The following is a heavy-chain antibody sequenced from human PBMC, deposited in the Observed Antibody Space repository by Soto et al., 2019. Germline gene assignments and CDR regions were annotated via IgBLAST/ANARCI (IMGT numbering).Heavy chain of an antibody. CDR1: GYIFSNFY. CDR3: ARDKVYGDNSFDF. V-gene: IGHV1-46*01. D-gene: IGHD4-17*01. Sequence: QVSLVQSGAEVKKPGASVNVSCKAFGYIFSNFYIHWVRQAPGQGLEWMGIINPNTGGTSYPQKFQGRVTSTRDTSTSTVHMEMSSLTSEDTAVYYCARDKVYGDNSFDFWGQGTLVTVSS. J-gene: IGHJ4*02. CDR2: INPNTGGT.